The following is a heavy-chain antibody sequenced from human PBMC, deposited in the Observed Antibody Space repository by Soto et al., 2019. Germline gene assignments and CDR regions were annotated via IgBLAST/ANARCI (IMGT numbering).Heavy chain of an antibody. CDR2: IYYSGST. V-gene: IGHV4-59*01. D-gene: IGHD3-10*01. Sequence: PSETLSLTCTVSGGSISSYYWSWIRQPPGKGLEWIGYIYYSGSTNYNPSLKSRVTISVDTSKNQFSLKLSSVTAADTAVYYCARGVEYYGSGSPSPQYFQHWGQGTLVTVPQ. J-gene: IGHJ1*01. CDR1: GGSISSYY. CDR3: ARGVEYYGSGSPSPQYFQH.